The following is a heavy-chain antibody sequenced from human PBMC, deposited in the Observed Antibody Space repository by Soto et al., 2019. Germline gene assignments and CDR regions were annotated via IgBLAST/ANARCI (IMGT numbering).Heavy chain of an antibody. D-gene: IGHD7-27*01. J-gene: IGHJ3*02. V-gene: IGHV4-59*01. CDR1: AGSISSYY. CDR3: ARARTGGSVLLNDAFDI. CDR2: IYDSGST. Sequence: SETLSLTCTVSAGSISSYYWSWIRQPPGKGLEWIGYIYDSGSTNYNPSLKRRVTISEEPSKTQFSLKLSSVTAADTAVYYCARARTGGSVLLNDAFDIRGQGTMGTV.